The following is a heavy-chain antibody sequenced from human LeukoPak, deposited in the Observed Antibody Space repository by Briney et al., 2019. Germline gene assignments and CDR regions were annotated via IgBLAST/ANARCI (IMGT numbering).Heavy chain of an antibody. CDR3: ARGAYYYDADAFDI. D-gene: IGHD3-22*01. Sequence: PSETLSLTCAVSGGSISSGGYYWSWIRQPPGRGLEWIGYIYHSGSTYYNPSLQSRVTISVDRSKNQFSLKLSSVTAADTAVYYCARGAYYYDADAFDIWGQGTMVTVSS. CDR1: GGSISSGGYY. J-gene: IGHJ3*02. CDR2: IYHSGST. V-gene: IGHV4-30-2*01.